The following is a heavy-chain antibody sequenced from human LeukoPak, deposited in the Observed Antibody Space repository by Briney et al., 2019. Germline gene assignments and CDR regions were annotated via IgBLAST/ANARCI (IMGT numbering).Heavy chain of an antibody. J-gene: IGHJ5*02. D-gene: IGHD6-6*01. Sequence: QPGGSLRLSCAAPGITFSNYNMNWVRQATGKGLEWISAISGSGGSTYYADSVKGRFTISRDNSKNTLYLQMNSLRAEDTAVYYCAKTPYYSSSSGKWFDPWGQGTLVTVSS. CDR3: AKTPYYSSSSGKWFDP. CDR1: GITFSNYN. CDR2: ISGSGGST. V-gene: IGHV3-23*01.